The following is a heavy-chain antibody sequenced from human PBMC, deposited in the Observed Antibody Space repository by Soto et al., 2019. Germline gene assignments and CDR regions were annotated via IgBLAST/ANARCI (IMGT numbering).Heavy chain of an antibody. CDR2: ISGSGGST. Sequence: GGSLRLSCAASGFTFSSYAMSWVRQAPGKGLEWVSAISGSGGSTYYADPVKGRFTISRNNSKNTLYLQMNSLRAEDTAVYYCAKDLDRIAAAGTTAFDIWGQGTMVTVS. J-gene: IGHJ3*02. CDR3: AKDLDRIAAAGTTAFDI. D-gene: IGHD6-13*01. CDR1: GFTFSSYA. V-gene: IGHV3-23*01.